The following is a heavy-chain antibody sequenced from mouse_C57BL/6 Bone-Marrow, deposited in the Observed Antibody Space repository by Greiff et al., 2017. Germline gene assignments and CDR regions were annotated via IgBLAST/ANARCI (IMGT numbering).Heavy chain of an antibody. D-gene: IGHD1-1*01. J-gene: IGHJ3*01. CDR2: LDPGSGHT. CDR3: ARSRRYYGSSSWFAY. V-gene: IGHV1-84*01. CDR1: GYTFTDYY. Sequence: VVESGPELVKPGASVKISCKASGYTFTDYYINWVKQRPGQGLEWIGWLDPGSGHTKYNEKFKVKATLTVDTSSSTAYMQLSILTSEDSAVYFCARSRRYYGSSSWFAYWGQGTLVTVSA.